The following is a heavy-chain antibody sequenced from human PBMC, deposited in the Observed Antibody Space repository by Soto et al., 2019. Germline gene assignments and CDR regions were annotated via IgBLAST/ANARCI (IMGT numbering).Heavy chain of an antibody. D-gene: IGHD3-22*01. V-gene: IGHV4-4*02. CDR1: GGAISGTHW. CDR2: ISHRRAT. J-gene: IGHJ4*02. CDR3: ARDARDYYSSAADWVFAFDF. Sequence: QVTLQESGPGLVKPSETLSLTCAVSGGAISGTHWWNWVRQSPGKGLEGIGQISHRRATSYNPSRGTTVTISVDKSKTHSCLKLTSVTAADTAGYFCARDARDYYSSAADWVFAFDFWGQGALVTVSS.